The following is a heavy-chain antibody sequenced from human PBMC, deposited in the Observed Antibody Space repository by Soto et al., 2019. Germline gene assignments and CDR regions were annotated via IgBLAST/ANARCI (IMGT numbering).Heavy chain of an antibody. J-gene: IGHJ4*02. V-gene: IGHV1-18*01. CDR1: GYTFTSYG. Sequence: QVQLVQSGAEVKKPGASVKVSCKASGYTFTSYGISWVRQAPGHGLEWMGWISAHNGNTNYAQKLQGRVTMNTATSTSTAYMELRSLGSDDTAVYFCAGDSDVRGDPRRDFDYWGQGTLVTVST. CDR3: AGDSDVRGDPRRDFDY. D-gene: IGHD1-26*01. CDR2: ISAHNGNT.